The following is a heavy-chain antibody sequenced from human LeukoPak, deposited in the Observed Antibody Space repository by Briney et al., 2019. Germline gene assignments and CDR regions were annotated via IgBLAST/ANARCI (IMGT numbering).Heavy chain of an antibody. CDR3: ASVHSHFGVVGAFDI. CDR2: IYYSGST. Sequence: SETLSLTCTVSGGSISSGDYYWSWIRQPPGMGLEWIGYIYYSGSTYYNPSLESRVTISVDTSKNQFSLKLSSVTAADTAVYYCASVHSHFGVVGAFDIWGQGTMVTVSS. D-gene: IGHD3-3*01. J-gene: IGHJ3*02. V-gene: IGHV4-30-4*08. CDR1: GGSISSGDYY.